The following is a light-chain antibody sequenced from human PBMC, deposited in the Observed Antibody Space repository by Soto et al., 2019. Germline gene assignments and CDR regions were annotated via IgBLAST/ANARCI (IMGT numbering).Light chain of an antibody. V-gene: IGKV3-20*01. Sequence: EIVLTQSTGTLSLSPGERATLSCRASQNLGSSSLAWYQQKPGQAPRLLIYGASTRATGIPDRFSGSGSGTDFPLTISRLEPEDCAMYYCQQYGNSPTFGQGTKVEIK. J-gene: IGKJ1*01. CDR1: QNLGSSS. CDR2: GAS. CDR3: QQYGNSPT.